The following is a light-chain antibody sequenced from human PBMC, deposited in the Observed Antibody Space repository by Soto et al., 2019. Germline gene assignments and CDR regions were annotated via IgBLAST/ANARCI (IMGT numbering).Light chain of an antibody. Sequence: QAVVTQEHSLVVSPGETVSLTCASSAGAVSTTNWPNWFRQKPGQAPRALIYSTNNKHSWTPARFSGSLLGGKAVLTLSGAQPEDEGDYYCSLYCRGAHVVVGGGTKLTVL. V-gene: IGLV7-43*01. J-gene: IGLJ3*02. CDR2: STN. CDR1: AGAVSTTNW. CDR3: SLYCRGAHVV.